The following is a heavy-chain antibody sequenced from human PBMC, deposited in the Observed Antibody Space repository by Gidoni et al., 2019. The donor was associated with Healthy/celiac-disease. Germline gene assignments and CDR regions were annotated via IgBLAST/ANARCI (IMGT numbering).Heavy chain of an antibody. CDR1: GGSFSGYY. Sequence: QVQLQQWGAGLLKPSETLSLTCAVYGGSFSGYYWSWIRQPPGKGLEWIGEINHSGSTNYNPSLKSRVTISVDTSKNQFSLKLSSVTAADTAVYYCARGVTMAYWGQGTLVTVAS. V-gene: IGHV4-34*01. CDR3: ARGVTMAY. J-gene: IGHJ4*02. D-gene: IGHD3-10*01. CDR2: INHSGST.